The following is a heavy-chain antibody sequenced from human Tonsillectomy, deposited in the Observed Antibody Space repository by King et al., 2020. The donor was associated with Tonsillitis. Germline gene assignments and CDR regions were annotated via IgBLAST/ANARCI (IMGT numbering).Heavy chain of an antibody. CDR3: AKGSALDDVYY. J-gene: IGHJ4*02. CDR2: IRYDGSNE. Sequence: QVQLVESGGGVVQPGGSLRLSCAASGFTFSSYGIHWVRQTPGKGLEWVAFIRYDGSNEYYADSVKGRFTISRDNSKNTLYLQMNSLRAEDTAVYYCAKGSALDDVYYWGQGTLVTVSS. CDR1: GFTFSSYG. D-gene: IGHD3-3*01. V-gene: IGHV3-30*02.